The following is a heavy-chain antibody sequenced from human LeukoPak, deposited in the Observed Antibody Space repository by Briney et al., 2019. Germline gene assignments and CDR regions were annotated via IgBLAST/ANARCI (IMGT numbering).Heavy chain of an antibody. CDR3: AREGPTTAFDY. J-gene: IGHJ4*02. D-gene: IGHD1-26*01. CDR2: IYSGGST. CDR1: GFTVSSNC. Sequence: GGSLRLSCAASGFTVSSNCMSWVRQAPGKGLEWVSVIYSGGSTYYADSVKGRFTISRDNSKNTLYLQMNSLRAEDTAVYFCAREGPTTAFDYWGQGTLVTVSS. V-gene: IGHV3-53*01.